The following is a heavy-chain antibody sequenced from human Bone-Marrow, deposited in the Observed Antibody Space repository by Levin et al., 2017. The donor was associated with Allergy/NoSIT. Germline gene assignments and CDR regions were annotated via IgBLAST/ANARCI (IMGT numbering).Heavy chain of an antibody. CDR1: GGSISTPSYD. V-gene: IGHV4-39*01. Sequence: ASETLSLTCTVSGGSISTPSYDWGWIRQPPGKGLEWIGSIYYSGTTYYNPFLKSRVTISADTSKNQFSLKLSSVTAADTAVYYCARRQDCSSGTCYYYYYYMDVWGNGTKVTVSS. CDR2: IYYSGTT. D-gene: IGHD2-2*01. J-gene: IGHJ6*03. CDR3: ARRQDCSSGTCYYYYYYMDV.